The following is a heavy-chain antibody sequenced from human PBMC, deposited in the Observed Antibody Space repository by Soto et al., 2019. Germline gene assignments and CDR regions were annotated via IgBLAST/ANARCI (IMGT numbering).Heavy chain of an antibody. Sequence: GESLKISCKGSGYSFPSYWIGWVRQMPGKGLEWMGIIYPGDSDTRYSPSFQGQVTISADKSISTAYLQWSSLKASDTAMYYCARSRRGAYSSGWYSPSGYYNYGIDVWGQGTKVTVSS. J-gene: IGHJ6*02. V-gene: IGHV5-51*01. CDR2: IYPGDSDT. D-gene: IGHD6-19*01. CDR3: ARSRRGAYSSGWYSPSGYYNYGIDV. CDR1: GYSFPSYW.